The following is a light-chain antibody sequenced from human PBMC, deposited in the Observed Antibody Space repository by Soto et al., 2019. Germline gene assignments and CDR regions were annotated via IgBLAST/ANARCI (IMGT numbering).Light chain of an antibody. Sequence: QSVLLQPPSVSAVPGQKVTISCSGSSSNIGNNFVSWYQQLPGTASKLLIYANNNRPSGIPDRLSGSKAGTSATLGITGLQAGEEDACYCGAWDSSLRAVVLGGGTQLTVL. J-gene: IGLJ2*01. V-gene: IGLV1-51*01. CDR2: ANN. CDR1: SSNIGNNF. CDR3: GAWDSSLRAVV.